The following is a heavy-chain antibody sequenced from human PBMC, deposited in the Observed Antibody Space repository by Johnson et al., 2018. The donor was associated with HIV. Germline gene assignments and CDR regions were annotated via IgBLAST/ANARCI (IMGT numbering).Heavy chain of an antibody. CDR3: ARDRNYYDSSGYDAFDI. D-gene: IGHD3-22*01. V-gene: IGHV3-33*01. CDR2: IRYDGSNE. Sequence: VQLVESGGGVVQPGRSLRLSCTASGFTFGDYAMGWVRQAPGKGLEWVAFIRYDGSNEYYVDSVKGRFPISRDNSKNKLYLQMNSLRAEDTAVYYCARDRNYYDSSGYDAFDIWGQGTMVTVSS. J-gene: IGHJ3*02. CDR1: GFTFGDYA.